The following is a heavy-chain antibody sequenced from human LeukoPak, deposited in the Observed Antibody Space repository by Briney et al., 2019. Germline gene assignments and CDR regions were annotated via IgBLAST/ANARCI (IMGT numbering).Heavy chain of an antibody. V-gene: IGHV1-69*13. Sequence: SVKVSCKASGGTFSSSVISWVRQAPGQGLEWMGGIIPIFGTANYAQKFQGRVTITADESTRTAYMELSSLRSEDTAVYYCASDSISWYNVRDYWGQGTLVTVFS. J-gene: IGHJ4*02. CDR2: IIPIFGTA. D-gene: IGHD6-13*01. CDR3: ASDSISWYNVRDY. CDR1: GGTFSSSV.